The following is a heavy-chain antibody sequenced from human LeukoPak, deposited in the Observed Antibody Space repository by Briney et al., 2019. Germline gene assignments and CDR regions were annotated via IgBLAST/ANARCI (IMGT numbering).Heavy chain of an antibody. CDR2: ITGSGANT. D-gene: IGHD3-10*01. J-gene: IGHJ4*02. V-gene: IGHV3-23*01. CDR1: GFTSSNYA. CDR3: AKGRGLFPSSNDY. Sequence: GGSLRLSCAASGFTSSNYAMTWVRQAPGKGLEWVSSITGSGANTYYADSVKGRFTISRDNSKRILYLQMNSLRAEDTAVYYCAKGRGLFPSSNDYRGQGTLVTVSS.